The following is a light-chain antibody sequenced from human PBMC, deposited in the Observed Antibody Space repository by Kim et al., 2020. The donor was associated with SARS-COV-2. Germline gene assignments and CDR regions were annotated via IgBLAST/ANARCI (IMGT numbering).Light chain of an antibody. CDR2: KES. V-gene: IGLV3-27*01. CDR1: VLAKKY. CDR3: YSAADNNWV. J-gene: IGLJ3*02. Sequence: SVSPGQTARITCSGDVLAKKYARWFQQKPGQAPGLVIYKESERPSGIPERFSGSSSGTTVTLTISGAQVEDEADYYCYSAADNNWVFGGGTQLTVL.